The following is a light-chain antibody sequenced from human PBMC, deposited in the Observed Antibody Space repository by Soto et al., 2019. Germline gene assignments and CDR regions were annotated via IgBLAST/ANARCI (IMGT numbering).Light chain of an antibody. CDR1: QSVACN. CDR2: GTS. CDR3: QHYNNWPIT. J-gene: IGKJ5*01. V-gene: IGKV3-15*01. Sequence: EIVMTQSPASLSVSPGESVTLSCRASQSVACNLAWYQQKPGQPPRLLIFGTSTRATGVPARFSGSGSGTDFTLTISSLQAADFAVYHCQHYNNWPITFGQGTRLEIK.